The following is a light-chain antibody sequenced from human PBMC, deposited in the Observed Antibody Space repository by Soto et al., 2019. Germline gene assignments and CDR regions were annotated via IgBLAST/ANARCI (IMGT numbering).Light chain of an antibody. Sequence: QSALTHPASVSGSPGQSITISCTGTSSNVCGYNYVSWYQHHPGKAPKLMIYEVSNRPSGVSNRFSGCKSGNTASLTIGGRQAEEAADSYCSSYTSSSTLVFGGGTQLTVL. V-gene: IGLV2-14*01. CDR2: EVS. CDR1: SSNVCGYNY. J-gene: IGLJ2*01. CDR3: SSYTSSSTLV.